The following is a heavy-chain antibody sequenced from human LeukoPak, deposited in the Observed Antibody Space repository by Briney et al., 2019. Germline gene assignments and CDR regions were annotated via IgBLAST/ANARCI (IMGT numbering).Heavy chain of an antibody. CDR3: ARGRGQGYPPSLSYYYYYYMDV. Sequence: PSETLSLTCTVSGGSISSDYWSCIRQPPGKGLEWIGEINHSGSTNYNPSLKSRVTISVDTSKNQFSLKLSSVTAADTAVYYCARGRGQGYPPSLSYYYYYYMDVWGKGTTVTVSS. V-gene: IGHV4-34*01. CDR1: GGSISSDY. J-gene: IGHJ6*03. CDR2: INHSGST. D-gene: IGHD3-16*02.